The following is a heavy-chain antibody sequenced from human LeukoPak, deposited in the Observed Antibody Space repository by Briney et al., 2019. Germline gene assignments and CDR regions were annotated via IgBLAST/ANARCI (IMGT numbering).Heavy chain of an antibody. D-gene: IGHD2-2*02. Sequence: GGSLRLSCAASGFTFSSYWMHWVRQAPGKGLDWVSSIDSSSTYIYYAESVKGRFTISRDNAKNSLYLQMNSLRAEDAAVYYCARMYTNDYYYYRYMDVWGKGTTVTVSS. CDR1: GFTFSSYW. CDR2: IDSSSTYI. J-gene: IGHJ6*03. V-gene: IGHV3-21*01. CDR3: ARMYTNDYYYYRYMDV.